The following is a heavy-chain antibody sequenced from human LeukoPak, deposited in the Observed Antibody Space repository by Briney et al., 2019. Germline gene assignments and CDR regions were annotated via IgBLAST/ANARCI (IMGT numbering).Heavy chain of an antibody. Sequence: PGGSLRLPCAASGFTFNNYWMDWVRQTPGKGLEWVAKINQDGSEKRYVDSVKGRFTISRDNTKNSLYLQMNSLRAEDTAVYYCARGGTITWVEDYWGQGTLVTVSS. V-gene: IGHV3-7*05. CDR2: INQDGSEK. CDR3: ARGGTITWVEDY. CDR1: GFTFNNYW. D-gene: IGHD3-16*01. J-gene: IGHJ4*02.